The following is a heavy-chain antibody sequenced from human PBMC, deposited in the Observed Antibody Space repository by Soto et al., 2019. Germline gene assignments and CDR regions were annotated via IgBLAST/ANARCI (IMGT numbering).Heavy chain of an antibody. J-gene: IGHJ4*03. D-gene: IGHD3-3*01. Sequence: QVQLQESGPGLVKSSETLSLTCTVSGVSVSSGLYYWSWLRQPPGKGPEWIGHIYHDGNNSYTPSRSSLVTVSIDASKHQFALMLLSLIAADTAISYCARVFGSTYDFACRGHGTLVTVSS. CDR2: IYHDGNN. CDR1: GVSVSSGLYY. CDR3: ARVFGSTYDFAC. V-gene: IGHV4-61*01.